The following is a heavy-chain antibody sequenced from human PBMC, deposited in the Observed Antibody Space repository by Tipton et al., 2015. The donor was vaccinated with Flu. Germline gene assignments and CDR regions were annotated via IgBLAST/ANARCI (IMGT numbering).Heavy chain of an antibody. Sequence: TLSLTCTVSGDSISSYYWSWIRQPAAKGLEWIGRIYTSGSTNYNASLKSRVTMSVDTSKNQFSLKLSSVTVADTAVYYCARDYLLGDLSFFDNWGQGTLVTVSS. V-gene: IGHV4-4*07. CDR2: IYTSGST. D-gene: IGHD3-16*02. CDR3: ARDYLLGDLSFFDN. J-gene: IGHJ4*02. CDR1: GDSISSYY.